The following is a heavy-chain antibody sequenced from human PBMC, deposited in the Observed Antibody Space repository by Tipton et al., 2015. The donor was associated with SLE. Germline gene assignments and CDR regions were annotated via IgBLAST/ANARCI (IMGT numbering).Heavy chain of an antibody. CDR3: ARDWFIHIVYY. D-gene: IGHD5-12*01. Sequence: SLRLSCAASGFTFNDFYMGWIRQASGKGLEWISYISRSGMTTHYADSVKGRFTISRDNAKNSLYLQMNSLRAEDTAVYYCARDWFIHIVYYCGQRTLVTFSS. CDR1: GFTFNDFY. V-gene: IGHV3-11*04. J-gene: IGHJ4*02. CDR2: ISRSGMTT.